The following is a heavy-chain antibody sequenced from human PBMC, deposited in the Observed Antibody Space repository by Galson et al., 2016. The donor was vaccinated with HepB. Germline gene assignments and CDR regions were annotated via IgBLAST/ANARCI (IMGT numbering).Heavy chain of an antibody. CDR2: SHYSGTT. D-gene: IGHD1-26*01. CDR3: TTSIVAAIAYV. CDR1: GGSIKSRSSY. V-gene: IGHV4-39*01. J-gene: IGHJ4*02. Sequence: SETLSLTCTVSGGSIKSRSSYWGWIRQPPGRGLEYIGSSHYSGTTYYNPSLKSRVTISLDTSKNQFSLKLSSVTAADTAVYYCTTSIVAAIAYVWGQGTLVTVSS.